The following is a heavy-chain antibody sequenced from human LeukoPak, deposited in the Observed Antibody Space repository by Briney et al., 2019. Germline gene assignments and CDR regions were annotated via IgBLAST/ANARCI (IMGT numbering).Heavy chain of an antibody. CDR3: ARGMVRGKDFDY. CDR1: GFTFSSFA. J-gene: IGHJ4*02. CDR2: ISGSGAGT. V-gene: IGHV3-23*01. D-gene: IGHD3-10*01. Sequence: GGSLRLSCAASGFTFSSFAMSWVRQAPGKGLDWVSSISGSGAGTYYADSVKGRFTISRDNSKNTLYLQMNSLRAEDTAVYYCARGMVRGKDFDYWGQGTLVTVSS.